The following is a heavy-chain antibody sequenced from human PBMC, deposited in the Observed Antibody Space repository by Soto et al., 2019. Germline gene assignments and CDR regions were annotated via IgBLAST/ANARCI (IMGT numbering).Heavy chain of an antibody. V-gene: IGHV1-69*02. J-gene: IGHJ5*02. D-gene: IGHD2-15*01. CDR3: AHDCSGGSCYSAAWFDP. CDR2: IIPILGIA. Sequence: SVKVSCKASGGTFSSYTISLVRHSPGQGLEWMGRIIPILGIANYAQKFQGRVTITADKSTSTAYMELSSLRSEDKAVYYCAHDCSGGSCYSAAWFDPWGQGTLVTVSS. CDR1: GGTFSSYT.